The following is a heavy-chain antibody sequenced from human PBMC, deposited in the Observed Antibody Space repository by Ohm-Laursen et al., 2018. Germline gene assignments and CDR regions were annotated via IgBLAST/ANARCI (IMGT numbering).Heavy chain of an antibody. J-gene: IGHJ4*02. CDR1: GFTFSDYY. D-gene: IGHD6-19*01. CDR3: ARSPGLVRYFSFDY. CDR2: ISSSGSTI. Sequence: SLRLSCTASGFTFSDYYMSWIRQAPGKGLEWVSYISSSGSTIYYADSVKGRFTISRDNAKNSLYLQMNSLRAEDTAVYYCARSPGLVRYFSFDYWGQGTLVTVSS. V-gene: IGHV3-11*01.